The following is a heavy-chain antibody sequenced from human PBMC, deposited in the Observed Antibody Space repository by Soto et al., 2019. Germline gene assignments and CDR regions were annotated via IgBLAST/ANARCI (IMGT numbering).Heavy chain of an antibody. CDR1: GGTFSSYA. V-gene: IGHV1-69*13. Sequence: VASVKVSCKASGGTFSSYAISWVRQAPGQGLEWMGGIIPIFGTANYAQKFQGRVTITADESTSTAYMELSSLRSEDTAVYYCASLPGYCSSTSCYRDAFDIWGQGTMVTVSS. D-gene: IGHD2-2*03. CDR3: ASLPGYCSSTSCYRDAFDI. CDR2: IIPIFGTA. J-gene: IGHJ3*02.